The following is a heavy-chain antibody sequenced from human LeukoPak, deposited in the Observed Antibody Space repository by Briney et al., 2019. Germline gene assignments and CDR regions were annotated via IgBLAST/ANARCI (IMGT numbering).Heavy chain of an antibody. V-gene: IGHV4-59*01. Sequence: SETLSLTCTVSGGSISRYYWTWIRQPPGKTLEWIGYISYSGTTNYNPSLKSRVALSEDTSKRQFSLRLTSVTAADTAIYYCASWAYDESGYRLDSWGQGTLVTVSS. CDR2: ISYSGTT. D-gene: IGHD3-3*01. J-gene: IGHJ4*02. CDR1: GGSISRYY. CDR3: ASWAYDESGYRLDS.